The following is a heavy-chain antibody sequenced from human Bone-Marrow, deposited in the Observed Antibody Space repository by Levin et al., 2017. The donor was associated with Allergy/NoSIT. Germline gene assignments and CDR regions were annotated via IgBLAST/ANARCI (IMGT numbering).Heavy chain of an antibody. Sequence: PGGSLRLSCAASGFTFDDYAMHWVRQAPGKGLEWVSGISWNSGSIGYADSVKGRFTISRDNAKNSLYLQMNSLRAEDTALYYCAKAQTQNIAVAGTIPLSPLYFDYWGQGTLVTVSS. CDR2: ISWNSGSI. V-gene: IGHV3-9*01. J-gene: IGHJ4*02. D-gene: IGHD6-19*01. CDR1: GFTFDDYA. CDR3: AKAQTQNIAVAGTIPLSPLYFDY.